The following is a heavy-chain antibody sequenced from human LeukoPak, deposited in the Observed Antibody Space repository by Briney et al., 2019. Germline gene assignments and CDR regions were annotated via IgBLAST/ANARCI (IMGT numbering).Heavy chain of an antibody. V-gene: IGHV3-7*01. J-gene: IGHJ4*02. D-gene: IGHD3-22*01. Sequence: GGSLRLSCAASGFTFSSYWMSWVRQAPGKGLEWVANIKKDGSEKYYVGSVKGRFTISRDNAKNSLYLQMNSLRAEDTAVYYCARDLYRIVVVPHYFDYWGQGTLVTVSS. CDR2: IKKDGSEK. CDR1: GFTFSSYW. CDR3: ARDLYRIVVVPHYFDY.